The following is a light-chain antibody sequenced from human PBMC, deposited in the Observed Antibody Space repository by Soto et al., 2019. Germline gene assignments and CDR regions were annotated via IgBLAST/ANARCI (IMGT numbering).Light chain of an antibody. CDR2: TAS. J-gene: IGKJ1*01. Sequence: EIVLTQSPGTLSVSPGDRVTLSCRASQSISINLAWYQHKPGQAPRLLMQTASSRASGVPARISGSGSGTEFTLNISSLQSEDFAVYYCQQFRNWPWTFGQGTKVEVK. V-gene: IGKV3-15*01. CDR1: QSISIN. CDR3: QQFRNWPWT.